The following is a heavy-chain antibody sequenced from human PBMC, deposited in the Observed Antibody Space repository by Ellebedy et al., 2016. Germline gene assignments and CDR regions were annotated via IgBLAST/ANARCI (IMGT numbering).Heavy chain of an antibody. CDR3: AKGYFSRAYCGGDCYLDDPFDV. CDR1: GFSLRMYD. V-gene: IGHV3-23*01. Sequence: GESLKISXAGSGFSLRMYDMGWVRQVPGKGLEWVSGISGSGSITHYADSVKGRFTISRDKSKNTVSLQMNSLRAEDTALYYCAKGYFSRAYCGGDCYLDDPFDVWGQGTVVTVSS. D-gene: IGHD2-21*01. CDR2: ISGSGSIT. J-gene: IGHJ3*01.